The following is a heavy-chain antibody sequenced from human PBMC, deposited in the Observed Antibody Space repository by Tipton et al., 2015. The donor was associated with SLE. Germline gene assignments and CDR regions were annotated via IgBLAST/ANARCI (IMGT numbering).Heavy chain of an antibody. J-gene: IGHJ4*02. V-gene: IGHV4-30-2*01. CDR1: GGSISSGGYS. D-gene: IGHD1-7*01. CDR2: IYHSGST. Sequence: TLSFTCAVSGGSISSGGYSWSWIRQPPGKGLEWIGYIYHSGSTYYNPSLKSRVTISVDRSKNQFSLKLSSVTAADTAVYYCARGVTGTRGAFDYWGQGTLVTVSS. CDR3: ARGVTGTRGAFDY.